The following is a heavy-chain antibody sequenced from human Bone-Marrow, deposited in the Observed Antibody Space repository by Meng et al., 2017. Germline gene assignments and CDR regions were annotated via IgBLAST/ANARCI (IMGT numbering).Heavy chain of an antibody. CDR1: GYTLTELS. CDR2: INTNTGNP. D-gene: IGHD3-3*01. CDR3: ARGIDYDFWSGYHYYYGMDV. J-gene: IGHJ6*02. Sequence: ASVKVSCKVSGYTLTELSMHWVRQAPGKGLEWMGWINTNTGNPTYAQGFTGRLVFSLDTSVSTAYLQISSLKAEDTAVYYCARGIDYDFWSGYHYYYGMDVWGQGTTVTVSS. V-gene: IGHV7-4-1*02.